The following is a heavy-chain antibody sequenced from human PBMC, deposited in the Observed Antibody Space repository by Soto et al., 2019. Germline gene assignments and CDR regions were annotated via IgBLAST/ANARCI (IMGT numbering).Heavy chain of an antibody. V-gene: IGHV4-30-4*01. J-gene: IGHJ4*02. Sequence: QVQLQESGPGLVKPSQTLSLTCTVSGGSISSGDYYWSWIRQPPGKGLQWIGYIYYSGSTYYNPSLKSRVTLSVDTSKNQFSLKLTSVTAADTAVYYCARVRGVTYFDYWGQGTLVTVSS. CDR2: IYYSGST. CDR3: ARVRGVTYFDY. D-gene: IGHD3-10*01. CDR1: GGSISSGDYY.